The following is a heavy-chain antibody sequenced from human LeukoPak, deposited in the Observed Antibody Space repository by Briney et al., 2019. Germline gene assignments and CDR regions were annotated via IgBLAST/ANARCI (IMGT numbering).Heavy chain of an antibody. V-gene: IGHV3-23*01. D-gene: IGHD6-19*01. CDR3: AKGGYSSGWYGDY. CDR2: ISGSGGST. Sequence: GGSLRLSCAASGFTFSSYSMNWVRQAPGKGLEWVSAISGSGGSTYCADSVKGRFTISRDNSKNTLYLQMNSLRAEDTAVYYCAKGGYSSGWYGDYWGQGTLVTVSS. CDR1: GFTFSSYS. J-gene: IGHJ4*02.